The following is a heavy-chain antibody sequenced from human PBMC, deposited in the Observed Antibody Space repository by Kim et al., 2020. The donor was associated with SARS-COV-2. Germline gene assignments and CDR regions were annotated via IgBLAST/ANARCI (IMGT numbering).Heavy chain of an antibody. D-gene: IGHD4-17*01. Sequence: SETLSLTCTVSDGSISSGGYYWSWIRQHPGKGLEWIGYIYYSGSTYYNPSLKSRVTISVDTSKNQFSLKLSSVTAADTAVYYCARGSYGDTAFDIWGQGTMVTVSS. V-gene: IGHV4-31*03. CDR1: DGSISSGGYY. CDR2: IYYSGST. CDR3: ARGSYGDTAFDI. J-gene: IGHJ3*02.